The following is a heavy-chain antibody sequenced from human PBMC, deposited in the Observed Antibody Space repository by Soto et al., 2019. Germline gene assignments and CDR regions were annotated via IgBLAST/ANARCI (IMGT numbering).Heavy chain of an antibody. Sequence: GASVKGSCKASGYTFTGYYMHWVRQAPGQGLEWMGWINPNSGGTNYAQKFQGWVTMTRDTSISTAYMELSRLRSDDTAVYYCARTSIAARYYYYYGMDVWGQGTTVTVSS. D-gene: IGHD6-6*01. J-gene: IGHJ6*02. CDR1: GYTFTGYY. V-gene: IGHV1-2*04. CDR3: ARTSIAARYYYYYGMDV. CDR2: INPNSGGT.